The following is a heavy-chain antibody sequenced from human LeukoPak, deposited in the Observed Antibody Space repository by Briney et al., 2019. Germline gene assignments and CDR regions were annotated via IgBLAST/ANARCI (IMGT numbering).Heavy chain of an antibody. Sequence: SETLSLTCAVYGGSFSGYYWSWIRQPPGKGLEWIGEINHSGSTNYNPSLKSRVTISVDTTKNQFSLKLSSVTAADTAVYYCARDRSSSSYYYYYYMDVWGKGTTVTVSS. J-gene: IGHJ6*03. CDR3: ARDRSSSSYYYYYYMDV. V-gene: IGHV4-34*01. CDR1: GGSFSGYY. D-gene: IGHD6-6*01. CDR2: INHSGST.